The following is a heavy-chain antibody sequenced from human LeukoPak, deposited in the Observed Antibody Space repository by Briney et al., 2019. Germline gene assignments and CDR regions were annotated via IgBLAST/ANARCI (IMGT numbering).Heavy chain of an antibody. CDR1: GFVFSSHS. CDR3: AKAAYILTGYYHFDY. Sequence: GGSLTLSCAASGFVFSSHSMHWVRQAPGKGLEWVAYIGYDGSKTLTADSVRGRFTISRDNSKNTLHLQMNSLRPEDTALYYCAKAAYILTGYYHFDYWGQGTLVTVSS. D-gene: IGHD3-9*01. J-gene: IGHJ4*02. CDR2: IGYDGSKT. V-gene: IGHV3-30*02.